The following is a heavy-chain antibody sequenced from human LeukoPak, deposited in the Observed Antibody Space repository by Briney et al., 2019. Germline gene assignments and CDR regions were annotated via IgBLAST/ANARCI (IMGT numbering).Heavy chain of an antibody. CDR1: GFTFDDYG. Sequence: GGSLRLSCAAFGFTFDDYGRSWFRQAPGKGLEWVSGINWNGGSTGYADSVKGRFTISRDNAKNSLYLQMNSLRAEVTALYYCARRGKRDYYYMDLLAKGTMVTVFS. V-gene: IGHV3-20*04. CDR2: INWNGGST. D-gene: IGHD4-23*01. CDR3: ARRGKRDYYYMDL. J-gene: IGHJ6*03.